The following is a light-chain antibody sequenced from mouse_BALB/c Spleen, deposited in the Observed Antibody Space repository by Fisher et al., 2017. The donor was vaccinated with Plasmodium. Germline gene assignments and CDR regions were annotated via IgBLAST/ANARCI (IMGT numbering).Light chain of an antibody. CDR3: QQSNSWPYT. V-gene: IGKV5-45*01. CDR2: YAS. J-gene: IGKJ2*01. CDR1: QSISNY. Sequence: DIVLTQSPATLSVTPGDRVSLSCRASQSISNYLHWYHQKSRESPRPLIKYASQSISGIPSRFSGSGSGTDFTLSINSVEIEDFGMYFCQQSNSWPYTFGGGTKLEIK.